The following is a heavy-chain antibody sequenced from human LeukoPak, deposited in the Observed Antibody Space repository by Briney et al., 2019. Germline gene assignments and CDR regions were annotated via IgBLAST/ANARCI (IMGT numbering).Heavy chain of an antibody. D-gene: IGHD3-22*01. CDR3: ARVDSSGY. Sequence: SVKVSCNASGGTFSSYAISWVRQAPGQGLEWMGRIIPILGIANYAQKFQGRVTITADKSTSTAYMELSSLRSEDTAVYYCARVDSSGYWGQGTLVTVSS. V-gene: IGHV1-69*04. CDR2: IIPILGIA. CDR1: GGTFSSYA. J-gene: IGHJ4*02.